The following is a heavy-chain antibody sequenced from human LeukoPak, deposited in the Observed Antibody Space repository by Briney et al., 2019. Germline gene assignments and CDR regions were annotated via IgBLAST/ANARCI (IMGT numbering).Heavy chain of an antibody. J-gene: IGHJ5*02. CDR2: ISGSGGST. Sequence: PGGSLRLSCAASGFTFSSYGMSWVRQAPGKGLEWVSAISGSGGSTYYADSVKGRFTISRDNSKNTLYLQMNSLRAEDTAVYYCAKSLSSGYYYGSWFDPWGQGTLVTVSS. CDR1: GFTFSSYG. D-gene: IGHD3-22*01. V-gene: IGHV3-23*01. CDR3: AKSLSSGYYYGSWFDP.